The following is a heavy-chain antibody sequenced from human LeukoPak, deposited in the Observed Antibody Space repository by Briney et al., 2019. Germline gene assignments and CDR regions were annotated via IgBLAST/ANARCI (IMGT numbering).Heavy chain of an antibody. V-gene: IGHV3-23*01. CDR1: GFTFSSYA. J-gene: IGHJ3*02. CDR2: IIISGGST. Sequence: PGGSLRLSCAASGFTFSSYAMTWVRQAPGKGLEWVSGIIISGGSTYYADSVKGRFTISRDNSKNTLYLQMNTLRAEDTAVYYCAKLSSSSPLDAFDIWGQGTMVTVSS. D-gene: IGHD6-6*01. CDR3: AKLSSSSPLDAFDI.